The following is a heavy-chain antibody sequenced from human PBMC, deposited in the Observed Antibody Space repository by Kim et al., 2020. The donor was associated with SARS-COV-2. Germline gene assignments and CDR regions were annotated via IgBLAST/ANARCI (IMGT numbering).Heavy chain of an antibody. V-gene: IGHV3-9*01. CDR3: AKDIGRLRYFDWLSGLVGAFDI. Sequence: GGSLRLSCAASGFTFDDYAMHWVRQAPGKGLEWVSGISWNSGSIGYADSVKGRFTISRDNAKNSLYLQMNSLRAEDTALYYCAKDIGRLRYFDWLSGLVGAFDIWGQGTMVTVSS. J-gene: IGHJ3*02. CDR1: GFTFDDYA. CDR2: ISWNSGSI. D-gene: IGHD3-9*01.